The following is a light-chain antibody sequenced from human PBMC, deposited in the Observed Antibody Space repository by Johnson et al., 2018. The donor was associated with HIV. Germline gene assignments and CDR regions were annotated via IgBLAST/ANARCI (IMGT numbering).Light chain of an antibody. Sequence: QSVLTQPPSVSAAPGQKVTISCSGSSSNIGNNYVSWYQQFPGTAPKLLIYENNKRPSGIPDRFSGSKSGTSATLGITGLQTGDEADYYCGTRDNSLGTGGVFGTGTKVTVL. CDR3: GTRDNSLGTGGV. V-gene: IGLV1-51*02. CDR2: ENN. CDR1: SSNIGNNY. J-gene: IGLJ1*01.